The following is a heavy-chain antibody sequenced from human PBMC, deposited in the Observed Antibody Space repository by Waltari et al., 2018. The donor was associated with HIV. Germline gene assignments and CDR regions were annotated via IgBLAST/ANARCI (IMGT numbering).Heavy chain of an antibody. D-gene: IGHD3-3*01. CDR2: IYYSGST. V-gene: IGHV4-59*01. CDR1: GDPITGYY. Sequence: QVQLQESGPGLVKPSETLSLTCTVSGDPITGYYWSWVRQPPGKGLEWIGHIYYSGSTTYNPSLKGRVTISVDPAKNQLSLKLSSVTAADTAVFYWARHYNFWSGYYGALEYWGQGALVTVSS. J-gene: IGHJ4*02. CDR3: ARHYNFWSGYYGALEY.